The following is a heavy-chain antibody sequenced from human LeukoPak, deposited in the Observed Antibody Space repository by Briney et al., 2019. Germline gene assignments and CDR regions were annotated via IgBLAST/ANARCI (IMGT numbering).Heavy chain of an antibody. CDR3: ASRYCSGGSCYSDYYYYGMDV. CDR2: INPSGGST. D-gene: IGHD2-15*01. J-gene: IGHJ6*02. V-gene: IGHV1-46*01. CDR1: GYTFISYY. Sequence: ASVKVSCKASGYTFISYYMHWVRQAPGQGLEWVGVINPSGGSTTYAQNFQGRVTMTRDMSTSTVYMELSSLRSEDTAVYYCASRYCSGGSCYSDYYYYGMDVWGQGTTVTVSS.